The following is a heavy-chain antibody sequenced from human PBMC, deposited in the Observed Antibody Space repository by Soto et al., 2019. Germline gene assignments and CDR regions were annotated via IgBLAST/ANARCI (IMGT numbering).Heavy chain of an antibody. CDR3: AREKLDYVDY. CDR2: MNPNSGNT. V-gene: IGHV1-8*01. J-gene: IGHJ4*02. Sequence: QVQLVQSGAEVKKPGASVKVSCKASGYTFTSYDITWVRQATGQGLEWMGWMNPNSGNTGYAQQFQGRVTMTRNISISTAYMELSSLRSEHTAVYYCAREKLDYVDYWGQGTLVTVSS. CDR1: GYTFTSYD.